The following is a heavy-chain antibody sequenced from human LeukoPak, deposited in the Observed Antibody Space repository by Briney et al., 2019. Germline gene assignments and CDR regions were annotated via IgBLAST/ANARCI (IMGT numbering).Heavy chain of an antibody. D-gene: IGHD3-3*01. CDR1: GYTFTSYY. J-gene: IGHJ5*02. CDR2: INPSGGST. Sequence: ASVKVSCKASGYTFTSYYMHWVRQAPGQGLEWMGIINPSGGSTSYAQKFQGRVTMTRDTSTSTVYMELSSLRSEDTAVYYCARDWEAPDYDFWSGSWFDPWGQGTLVTVSS. V-gene: IGHV1-46*01. CDR3: ARDWEAPDYDFWSGSWFDP.